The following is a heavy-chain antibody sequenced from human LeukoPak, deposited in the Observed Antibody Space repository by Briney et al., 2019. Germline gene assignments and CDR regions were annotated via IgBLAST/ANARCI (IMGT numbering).Heavy chain of an antibody. CDR3: ARDKGNTRMNSGSYSDY. CDR2: IHTSGST. J-gene: IGHJ4*02. Sequence: SETLSLTCTVSGDSFSSVTDYWAWIRQPAGKGLEWIGRIHTSGSTNYNPSLKSRVTISVDTSKNQFSLKLSSVTAADTAVYYCARDKGNTRMNSGSYSDYWGQGTLVTVSS. CDR1: GDSFSSVTDY. V-gene: IGHV4-61*02. D-gene: IGHD1-26*01.